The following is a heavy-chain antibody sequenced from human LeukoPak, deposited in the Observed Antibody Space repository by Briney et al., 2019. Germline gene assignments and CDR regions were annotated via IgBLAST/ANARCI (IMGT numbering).Heavy chain of an antibody. V-gene: IGHV1-69*06. CDR3: ASSRRAAARSYFDY. CDR1: GGTFSSYA. J-gene: IGHJ4*02. CDR2: IIPIFGTA. Sequence: GASVKVSCKASGGTFSSYAISWVRQAPGQGLEWMGGIIPIFGTANYAQTFQGRVTITADKSTSTAYMELSSLRSEDTAVYYCASSRRAAARSYFDYWGQGTLVTVSS. D-gene: IGHD6-13*01.